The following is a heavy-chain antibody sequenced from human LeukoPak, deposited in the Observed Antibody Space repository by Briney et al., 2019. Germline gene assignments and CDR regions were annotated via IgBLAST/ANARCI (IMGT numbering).Heavy chain of an antibody. V-gene: IGHV3-53*01. CDR2: IYSSSNT. CDR1: GLTVGSNY. D-gene: IGHD3-22*01. CDR3: AREVMTTRYFDY. Sequence: PGGSLRLSCAASGLTVGSNYMSWVRQAPGKGLEWVSVIYSSSNTYYADSVRGRFTVSRDKSKNTVYLQLNSLRVEDTAVYYCAREVMTTRYFDYWGQGTLVTVSS. J-gene: IGHJ4*02.